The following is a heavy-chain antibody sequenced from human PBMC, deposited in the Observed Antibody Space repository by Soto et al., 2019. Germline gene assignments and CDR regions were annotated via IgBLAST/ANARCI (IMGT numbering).Heavy chain of an antibody. Sequence: SETLSLTCTVSGGSISSSSYYWGWIRQPPGKGLEWIGSIYYSGSTYYNPSLKSRVTISVDTSKNQFSLKLSSVTAADTAVYYCARHEYFDWLWYMDVWGKGTTVTVSS. J-gene: IGHJ6*03. CDR3: ARHEYFDWLWYMDV. V-gene: IGHV4-39*01. CDR1: GGSISSSSYY. CDR2: IYYSGST. D-gene: IGHD3-9*01.